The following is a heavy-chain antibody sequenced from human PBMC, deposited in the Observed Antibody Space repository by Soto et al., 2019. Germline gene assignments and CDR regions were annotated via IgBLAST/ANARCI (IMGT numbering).Heavy chain of an antibody. J-gene: IGHJ6*02. D-gene: IGHD1-26*01. CDR3: AREGASRFGMDV. CDR1: GGSIRSYY. CDR2: IYTSGST. Sequence: QVQLQESGPGLVKPSETLSLTCNVSGGSIRSYYWSWVRQPAGKPLEWIGRIYTSGSTNYNPSLKSRVSMSVDTSKNQFSLEVTSVTAADTAVYYCAREGASRFGMDVWGLGTTVTVSS. V-gene: IGHV4-4*07.